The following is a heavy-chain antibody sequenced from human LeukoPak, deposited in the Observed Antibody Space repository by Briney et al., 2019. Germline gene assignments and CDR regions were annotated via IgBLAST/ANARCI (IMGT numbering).Heavy chain of an antibody. CDR3: AKLWTSYCSSTSCYFDY. Sequence: GGSLRLSCAASGFTFSTYAMGWVRQAPGKGLEWVSAISGGGDNTYYADSVKGRFTISRDNSKNTLYLQMNSLRAEDTAVYYCAKLWTSYCSSTSCYFDYWGQGTLVAVSS. CDR1: GFTFSTYA. CDR2: ISGGGDNT. D-gene: IGHD2-2*01. V-gene: IGHV3-23*01. J-gene: IGHJ4*02.